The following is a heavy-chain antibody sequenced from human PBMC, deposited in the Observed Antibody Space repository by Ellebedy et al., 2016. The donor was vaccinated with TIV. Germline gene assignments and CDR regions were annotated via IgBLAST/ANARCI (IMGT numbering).Heavy chain of an antibody. J-gene: IGHJ6*02. D-gene: IGHD6-13*01. Sequence: GESLKISXKGSGYSFTSYWIGWVRQMPGKGLEWMGIIYPGDSDTRYSPSFQGQVTISADKSISTAYLQWSSLKASDTAMYYCARSSSSWLPWYSYGMDVWGQGTTVTVSS. V-gene: IGHV5-51*01. CDR2: IYPGDSDT. CDR1: GYSFTSYW. CDR3: ARSSSSWLPWYSYGMDV.